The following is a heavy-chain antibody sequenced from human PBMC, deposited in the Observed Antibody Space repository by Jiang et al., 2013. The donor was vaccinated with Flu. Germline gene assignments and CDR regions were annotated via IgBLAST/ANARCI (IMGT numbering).Heavy chain of an antibody. D-gene: IGHD3-10*01. J-gene: IGHJ6*02. CDR1: GFSLSTSGMC. CDR3: ARIQGAMVRGVISTDYGMDV. V-gene: IGHV2-70*01. Sequence: KPTQTLTLTCTFSGFSLSTSGMCVSWIRQPPGKALEWLALIDWDDDKYYSTSLKTRLTISKDTSKNQVVLTMTNMDPVDTATYYCARIQGAMVRGVISTDYGMDVWGQGTTVTVSS. CDR2: IDWDDDK.